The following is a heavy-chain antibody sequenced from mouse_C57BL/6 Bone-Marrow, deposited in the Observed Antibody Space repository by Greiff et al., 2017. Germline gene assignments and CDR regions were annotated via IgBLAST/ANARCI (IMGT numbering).Heavy chain of an antibody. V-gene: IGHV14-4*01. J-gene: IGHJ4*01. CDR2: IDPENGDT. CDR3: TTHYYGSIYYAMDY. Sequence: VQLKESGAELVRPGASVKLSCTASGFNIKDDYMPWVKQRPEQGLEWIGWIDPENGDTEYASKFQGKATITADTSSNTAYLQLSSLTSEDTAVYYCTTHYYGSIYYAMDYWGQGTSVTVSS. D-gene: IGHD1-1*01. CDR1: GFNIKDDY.